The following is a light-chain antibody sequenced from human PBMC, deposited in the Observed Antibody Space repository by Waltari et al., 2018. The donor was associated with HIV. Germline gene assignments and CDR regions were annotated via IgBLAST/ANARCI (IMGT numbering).Light chain of an antibody. V-gene: IGLV2-14*01. CDR1: STDIGFYNL. J-gene: IGLJ2*01. CDR3: SSYVNTDTLI. CDR2: EVH. Sequence: HSALTQPASVSGSAGQSTTISCTGSSTDIGFYNLVSWYQQHPGRAPQLIIDEVHSRPSGVPDRCSGSKSGNPASLPLSMLQADDEADYYCSSYVNTDTLIFAGGTKLTVL.